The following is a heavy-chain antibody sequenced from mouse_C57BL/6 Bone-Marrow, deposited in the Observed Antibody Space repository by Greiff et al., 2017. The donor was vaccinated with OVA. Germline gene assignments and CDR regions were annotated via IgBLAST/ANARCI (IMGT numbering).Heavy chain of an antibody. CDR2: IRNKANNHAT. V-gene: IGHV6-6*01. Sequence: DVQLQESGGGLVQPGGSMKLSCAASGFTFSDAWMDWVRQSPEKGLEWVAEIRNKANNHATYYAESVKGRFTISRDDSKSSVYLQMNSLRAEDTGIYYCTRQLSVLYYFDYWGQGTTLTVSS. J-gene: IGHJ2*01. D-gene: IGHD3-2*02. CDR1: GFTFSDAW. CDR3: TRQLSVLYYFDY.